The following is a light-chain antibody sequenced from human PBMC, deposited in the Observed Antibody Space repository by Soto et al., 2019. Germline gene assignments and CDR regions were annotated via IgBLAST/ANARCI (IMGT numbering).Light chain of an antibody. CDR1: QSVSTY. V-gene: IGKV3-11*01. CDR2: DAS. J-gene: IGKJ4*01. Sequence: EIVLTQSPATRSLSPGERGTLSCRASQSVSTYLAWYQQKPGQAPRLLIYDASNRATGIPARFSGSGSGTDFTLTISYIEPEDFAFYYCQQHSDWVTFGGGTKVEI. CDR3: QQHSDWVT.